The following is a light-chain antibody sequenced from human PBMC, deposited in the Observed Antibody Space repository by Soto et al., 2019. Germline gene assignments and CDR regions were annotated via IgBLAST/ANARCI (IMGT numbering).Light chain of an antibody. CDR2: GAS. Sequence: DIKMTQSPSSLSASVGDRVPITRRASQSITTYLNWYQQKPGEAPNHRIFGASTLKSGVPTRFSCSGSGTEFTLTISSLQPDVFATYYCQKYNSYSFGQGTKVDIK. CDR1: QSITTY. J-gene: IGKJ1*01. CDR3: QKYNSYS. V-gene: IGKV1-5*01.